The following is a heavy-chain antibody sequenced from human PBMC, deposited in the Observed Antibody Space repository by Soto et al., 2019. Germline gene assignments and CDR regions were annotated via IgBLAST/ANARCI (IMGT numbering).Heavy chain of an antibody. CDR2: INAGNGNT. Sequence: WVGPAPGQRLEWMGWINAGNGNTKYSQKFQGRVTITRDTSASTAYMELSSLRSEDTAVYYCARSIVVVTSFDYWGQGTLVTVSS. V-gene: IGHV1-3*01. J-gene: IGHJ4*02. CDR3: ARSIVVVTSFDY. D-gene: IGHD3-22*01.